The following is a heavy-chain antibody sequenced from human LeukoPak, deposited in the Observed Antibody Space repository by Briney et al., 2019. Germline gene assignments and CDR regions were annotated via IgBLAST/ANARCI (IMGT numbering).Heavy chain of an antibody. CDR3: ARGSIAASGDY. CDR1: GFIFSSYW. V-gene: IGHV3-7*01. Sequence: GGSLRLSCAASGFIFSSYWMSWVRQAPGKGLEWVASIKEDGTETYYVDSVKGRFTISRDNAKNSLYLQMNSLRAEDTAVYYCARGSIAASGDYWGQGTLVTVSS. CDR2: IKEDGTET. D-gene: IGHD6-6*01. J-gene: IGHJ4*02.